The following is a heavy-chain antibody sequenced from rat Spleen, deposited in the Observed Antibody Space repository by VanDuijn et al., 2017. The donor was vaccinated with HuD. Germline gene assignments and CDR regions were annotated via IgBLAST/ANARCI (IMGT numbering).Heavy chain of an antibody. CDR1: GFSLTRNH. CDR3: TGEWYYGSSTY. D-gene: IGHD1-7*01. V-gene: IGHV2S12*01. J-gene: IGHJ3*01. Sequence: QVQLKESGPGLVQPSQTLALTCTVAGFSLTRNHVSWVRQPPGKGLEWIAAMSSGGNTYFNSALKSRLSISRYASKSQVFLKMNSLQTEDTAIYFCTGEWYYGSSTYWGQGTLVTVSS. CDR2: MSSGGNT.